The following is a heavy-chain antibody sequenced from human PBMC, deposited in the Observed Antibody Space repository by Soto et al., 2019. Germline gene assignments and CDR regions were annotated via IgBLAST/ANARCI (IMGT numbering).Heavy chain of an antibody. CDR1: GFTFSSYS. D-gene: IGHD3-10*01. V-gene: IGHV3-21*04. Sequence: GGSLRLSCAASGFTFSSYSMNWVRQAPGKGLEWVSSISSSSSYIYYADSVKGRFTISRDNAKNSLYLQMNSLRAEDTAVYYCAKENYYGSGTYVGGMDVWGQGTTVTVSS. J-gene: IGHJ6*02. CDR3: AKENYYGSGTYVGGMDV. CDR2: ISSSSSYI.